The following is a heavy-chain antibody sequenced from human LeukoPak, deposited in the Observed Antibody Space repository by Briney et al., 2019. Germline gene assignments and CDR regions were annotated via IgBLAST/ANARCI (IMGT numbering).Heavy chain of an antibody. D-gene: IGHD3-22*01. V-gene: IGHV3-23*01. CDR1: GFTFSSYA. CDR3: AKGHFKDSSGYYPYYFDY. Sequence: GGSLRLSCAASGFTFSSYAMSWVRQAPGKGLDWVSGISESVSTTYYADPVKGRFTISRDNSKNTLYLQMNSLRAEDTAVYYCAKGHFKDSSGYYPYYFDYWGQGTLVTVSS. J-gene: IGHJ4*02. CDR2: ISESVSTT.